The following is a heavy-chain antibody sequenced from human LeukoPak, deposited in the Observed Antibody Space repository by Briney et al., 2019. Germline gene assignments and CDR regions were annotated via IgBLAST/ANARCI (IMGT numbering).Heavy chain of an antibody. Sequence: PSETLSLTCTVSGGSVSCGIYYWSWIRQPPGKGLEWIGYIYYSGSTNYNPSLKSRVTISVDTSKNQFSLKLSSVTAADTAVYYCARDSWYVGLYWGQGTLVTVSS. D-gene: IGHD6-13*01. V-gene: IGHV4-61*01. CDR3: ARDSWYVGLY. J-gene: IGHJ4*02. CDR1: GGSVSCGIYY. CDR2: IYYSGST.